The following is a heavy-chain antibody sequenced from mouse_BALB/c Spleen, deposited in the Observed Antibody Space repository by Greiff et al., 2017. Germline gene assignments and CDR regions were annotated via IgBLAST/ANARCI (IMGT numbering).Heavy chain of an antibody. Sequence: DVKVVESGGGLVQPGGSLKLSCAASGFTFSSYGMSWVRQTPDKRLELVATINSNGGSTYYPDSVKGRFTISRDNAKNTLYLQMSSLKSEDTAMYYCARETGGTWAYWGQGTLVTVSA. CDR2: INSNGGST. CDR1: GFTFSSYG. J-gene: IGHJ3*01. D-gene: IGHD4-1*01. V-gene: IGHV5-6-3*01. CDR3: ARETGGTWAY.